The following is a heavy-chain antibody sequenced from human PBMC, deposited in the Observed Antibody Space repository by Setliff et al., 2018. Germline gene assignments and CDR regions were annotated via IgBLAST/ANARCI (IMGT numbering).Heavy chain of an antibody. CDR1: GYAFTTYA. CDR3: ARSPGTDDLY. CDR2: INTNTGNP. V-gene: IGHV7-4-1*02. Sequence: ASVKVSCKASGYAFTTYAITWMRQAPGQGLEWMGWINTNTGNPTYAQDSTGRFVFSLDTSVNTAHLQISSLTAEDTAVYYCARSPGTDDLYWGQGTLVTVSS. D-gene: IGHD1-1*01. J-gene: IGHJ4*02.